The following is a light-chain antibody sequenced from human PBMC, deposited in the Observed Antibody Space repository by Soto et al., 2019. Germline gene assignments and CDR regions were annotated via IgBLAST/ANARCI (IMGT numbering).Light chain of an antibody. CDR1: QSISGR. J-gene: IGKJ2*01. V-gene: IGKV1-5*01. CDR2: DAS. CDR3: QQYNDYSPYT. Sequence: DIQMTQAPSTLSASVGNRVTFTCRASQSISGRLAWYQQKPGRAPKLLIFDASSVGSGVPSRFSGSGSGTEFTVTISSLQPYDLATCYCQQYNDYSPYTFGQGTKLEI.